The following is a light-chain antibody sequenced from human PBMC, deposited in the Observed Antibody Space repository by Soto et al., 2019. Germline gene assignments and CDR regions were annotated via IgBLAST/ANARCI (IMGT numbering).Light chain of an antibody. CDR1: QSVSTY. V-gene: IGKV3-11*01. Sequence: EIMWTQSPDTLSLSPGNRATLSCRASQSVSTYLAWYQQKPGQPPRLLIYDASNRATGNPARFSGSGSGTDFTLTISSLEPEDFAVYYCQQRSNWPPTFGQGTKVDI. CDR2: DAS. CDR3: QQRSNWPPT. J-gene: IGKJ1*01.